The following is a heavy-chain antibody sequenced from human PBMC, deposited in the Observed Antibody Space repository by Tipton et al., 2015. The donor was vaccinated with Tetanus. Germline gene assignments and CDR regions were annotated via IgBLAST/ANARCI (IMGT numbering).Heavy chain of an antibody. CDR3: ATRATRYYDSSGYYSDY. D-gene: IGHD3-22*01. J-gene: IGHJ4*02. CDR1: GFTVSSNY. Sequence: SLRLSCAASGFTVSSNYMSWVRQAPGKGLEWVSVIYSGGCTYYADSVKGRFTISRDNSKNTLYLQMNSLSAEDTAVYYCATRATRYYDSSGYYSDYWGQGTLVTVSS. CDR2: IYSGGCT. V-gene: IGHV3-53*01.